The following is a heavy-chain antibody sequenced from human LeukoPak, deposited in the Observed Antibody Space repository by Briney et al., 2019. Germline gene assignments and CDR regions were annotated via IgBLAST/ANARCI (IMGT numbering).Heavy chain of an antibody. CDR1: GFTFSDYY. CDR2: ISSSGSTI. D-gene: IGHD1-7*01. J-gene: IGHJ5*02. V-gene: IGHV3-11*01. CDR3: ARGITGTNQREHWFDP. Sequence: GGSLRLSCAASGFTFSDYYMSWIRQAPGKGLEWVSYISSSGSTIYYADSVKGRFTISRDNAKNSLYLQMNSLRAEDTAVYYCARGITGTNQREHWFDPWGQGTLVTVSS.